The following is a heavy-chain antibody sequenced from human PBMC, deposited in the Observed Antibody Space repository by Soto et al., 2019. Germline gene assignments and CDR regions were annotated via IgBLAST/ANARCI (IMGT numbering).Heavy chain of an antibody. J-gene: IGHJ4*02. Sequence: QVHLVQSGAEVKKPGASVKVSCKGSGYGFTTYGITWVRQAPGQGLEWMAWISAHNGNTNYAQKLQGRVTVTRDTSTSTAYMELRSRRSDDTDVYYCARGRYGDYWGQGALVTVSS. V-gene: IGHV1-18*01. D-gene: IGHD1-1*01. CDR2: ISAHNGNT. CDR3: ARGRYGDY. CDR1: GYGFTTYG.